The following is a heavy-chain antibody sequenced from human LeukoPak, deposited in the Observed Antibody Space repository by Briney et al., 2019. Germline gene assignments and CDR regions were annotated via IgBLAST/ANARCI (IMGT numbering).Heavy chain of an antibody. CDR1: GFTFSDYG. D-gene: IGHD4-17*01. Sequence: PGGSLRLSCAASGFTFSDYGMYWVRQAPGKGLEHVSGISSNGIYTYYANSVKGRFTISRDNSKNTLYLQMGSLRAEDMVVYYCARGPTVITFNAFDVWGQGTMVTVSS. J-gene: IGHJ3*01. CDR3: ARGPTVITFNAFDV. V-gene: IGHV3-64*01. CDR2: ISSNGIYT.